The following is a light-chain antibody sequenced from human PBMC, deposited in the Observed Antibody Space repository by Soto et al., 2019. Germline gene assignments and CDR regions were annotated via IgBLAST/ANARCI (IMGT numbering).Light chain of an antibody. CDR2: VAS. J-gene: IGKJ2*01. V-gene: IGKV3-15*01. CDR3: QQYNNWPYT. CDR1: QSVNSN. Sequence: EIVMTQSPVTLSVSPGDRATLSCRASQSVNSNLAWYQQKPGQTPKLLIYVASTRATGIPARFSGSGSGTEFTLTISSLQSEDFAVYYCQQYNNWPYTFGQGTKLEIK.